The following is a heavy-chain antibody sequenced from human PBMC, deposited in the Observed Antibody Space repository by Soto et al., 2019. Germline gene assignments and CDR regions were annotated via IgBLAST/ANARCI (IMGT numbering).Heavy chain of an antibody. CDR3: ARHLTYCSAGSCYSDFPYYGMDV. D-gene: IGHD2-15*01. J-gene: IGHJ6*02. CDR1: GASISSSSYY. Sequence: SETLSLTCTVTGASISSSSYYWGWIRQPPGKGLEWIGSIFYSGSTYYNPSLKSRVTISVDTSKNQFSLKLSSVTAADTAVYYCARHLTYCSAGSCYSDFPYYGMDVWGQGTTVT. CDR2: IFYSGST. V-gene: IGHV4-39*01.